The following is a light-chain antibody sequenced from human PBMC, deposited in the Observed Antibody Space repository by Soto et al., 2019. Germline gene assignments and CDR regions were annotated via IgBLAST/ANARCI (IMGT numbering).Light chain of an antibody. CDR3: QKCKVAPFT. Sequence: DNQMTQSPSSLSASVGDRVTITCRASQGIDNHLAWYQQKPGKPPKLLIYAASTLQSGVPSRFTGSGSGTDFTLTISSLQPEDAATYYCQKCKVAPFTFGGGTKVEI. V-gene: IGKV1-27*01. J-gene: IGKJ4*01. CDR1: QGIDNH. CDR2: AAS.